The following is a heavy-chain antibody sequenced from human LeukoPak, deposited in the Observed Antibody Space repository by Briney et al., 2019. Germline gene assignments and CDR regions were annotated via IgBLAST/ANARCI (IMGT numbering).Heavy chain of an antibody. D-gene: IGHD1-7*01. CDR1: GGTFSSYA. CDR2: IIPILGIA. V-gene: IGHV1-69*04. CDR3: ARDRTVTGTTDYYGMDV. Sequence: GASVKVSCKASGGTFSSYAISWVRQAPGQGLEWMGRIIPILGIANYAQKFQGRVTITADKSTSTAYMELSSLRSEDTAVYYCARDRTVTGTTDYYGMDVWGQGTTVTVSS. J-gene: IGHJ6*02.